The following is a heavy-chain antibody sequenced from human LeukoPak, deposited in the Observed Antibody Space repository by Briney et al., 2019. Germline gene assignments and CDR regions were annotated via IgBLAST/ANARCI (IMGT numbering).Heavy chain of an antibody. CDR3: ARGRSVRARDGYKPLDY. V-gene: IGHV4-34*01. CDR1: GGSFSGYY. CDR2: INHSGST. Sequence: KPSETLSLTCAVYGGSFSGYYWSWIRQPPGKGLEWIGEINHSGSTNYNPSLKSRVTISVDTSKSQFSLKLSSVTAADTAVYYCARGRSVRARDGYKPLDYWGQGTLVTVSS. D-gene: IGHD5-24*01. J-gene: IGHJ4*02.